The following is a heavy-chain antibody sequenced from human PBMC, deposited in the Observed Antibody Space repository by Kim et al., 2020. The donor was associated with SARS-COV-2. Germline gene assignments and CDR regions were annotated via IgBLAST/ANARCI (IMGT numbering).Heavy chain of an antibody. D-gene: IGHD3-3*02. CDR1: GDSVFTNDVG. J-gene: IGHJ3*01. V-gene: IGHV6-1*01. CDR3: ARGHFYAFDF. CDR2: TYYRSKWYN. Sequence: SQTLSLTCVISGDSVFTNDVGWHWIRQSPSRGLEWLGRTYYRSKWYNDYAVSVKSRITISPDTSKNQFSLQLNSVTPEETAVYYCARGHFYAFDFWDQGTMVTVSS.